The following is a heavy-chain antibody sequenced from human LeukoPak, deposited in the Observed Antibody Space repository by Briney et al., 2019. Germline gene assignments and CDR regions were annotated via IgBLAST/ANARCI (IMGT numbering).Heavy chain of an antibody. CDR2: ISYDGSNK. CDR1: GFTFSSYA. V-gene: IGHV3-30-3*01. J-gene: IGHJ6*03. Sequence: GGSLRLSCAASGFTFSSYAMSWVRQAPGKGLEWVAVISYDGSNKYYADSVKGRFTISRDNSKNTLYLQMNSLRAEDTAVYYCARRYYYYYYMDVWGKGTTVTVSS. CDR3: ARRYYYYYYMDV.